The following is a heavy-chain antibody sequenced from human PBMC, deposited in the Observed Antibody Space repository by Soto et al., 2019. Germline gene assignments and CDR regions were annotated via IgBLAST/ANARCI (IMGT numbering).Heavy chain of an antibody. J-gene: IGHJ4*02. V-gene: IGHV4-34*01. CDR1: GGSFSGYY. CDR3: ARGAGYCSGGSCYGPPRFDY. Sequence: QVQLQQWGAGLLKPSETLSLTCAVYGGSFSGYYWSWIRQPPGKGLEWIGEINHSGSTNYNPSLKSRVTISVDTSTNQFSLKLSSVTAADTAVYYCARGAGYCSGGSCYGPPRFDYWGQGTLVTVSS. CDR2: INHSGST. D-gene: IGHD2-15*01.